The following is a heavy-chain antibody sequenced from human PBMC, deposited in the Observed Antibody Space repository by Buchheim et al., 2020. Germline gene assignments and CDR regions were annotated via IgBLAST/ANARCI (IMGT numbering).Heavy chain of an antibody. D-gene: IGHD6-13*01. Sequence: QVQLVQSGAEVKKPGSSVKVSCKASGGTFSSYAISWVRQAPGQGLEWMGGIIPIFGTANYAQKFQGRVMITADESTSTAYMELSSLRSEDTAVYYCARVGAGTVQQLAYYYYYMDVWGKGTT. CDR2: IIPIFGTA. J-gene: IGHJ6*03. V-gene: IGHV1-69*01. CDR1: GGTFSSYA. CDR3: ARVGAGTVQQLAYYYYYMDV.